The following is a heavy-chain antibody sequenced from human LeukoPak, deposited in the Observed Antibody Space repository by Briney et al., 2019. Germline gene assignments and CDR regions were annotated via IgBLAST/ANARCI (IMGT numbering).Heavy chain of an antibody. CDR3: ARVMSRRAEDPDAFDI. D-gene: IGHD6-19*01. CDR1: GYTFASYD. CDR2: MNPNSGNT. V-gene: IGHV1-8*01. Sequence: ASVKVSCKASGYTFASYDINWVLQATGQGLEWMGWMNPNSGNTGYAQKFQGRVTMTMNTSKSTSYMELSSLRSEDTAVYYCARVMSRRAEDPDAFDIWGQGTMVTVSS. J-gene: IGHJ3*02.